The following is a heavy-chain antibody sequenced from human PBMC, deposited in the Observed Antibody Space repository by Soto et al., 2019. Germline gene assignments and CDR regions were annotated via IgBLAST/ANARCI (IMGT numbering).Heavy chain of an antibody. J-gene: IGHJ4*02. CDR3: ARGPLYGSTDGDY. CDR2: IIPVVGTT. V-gene: IGHV1-69*06. Sequence: QVQLVQSGAEVKKPGSSVNVSCKASGDTFTTNSLNWVRQAPGQGLEWMGGIIPVVGTTKYAQKYQDRVTITRDKSTNTAYMELGSLRSDDAAVYYCARGPLYGSTDGDYWGQGTAVTVSS. CDR1: GDTFTTNS. D-gene: IGHD2-15*01.